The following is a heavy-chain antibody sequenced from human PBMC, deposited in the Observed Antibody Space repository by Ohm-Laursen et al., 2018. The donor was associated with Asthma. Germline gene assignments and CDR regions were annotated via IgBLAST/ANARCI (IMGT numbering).Heavy chain of an antibody. D-gene: IGHD3-16*01. J-gene: IGHJ5*02. CDR3: ASDPYSDYIWGTCAS. Sequence: SLRLSCTATVFPFSKYAFHWVRQAPGKGLEWVAIISYDGTSEYYADSVKGRVTISRDDSKNTVYLQMNNLRVEDTAVYYCASDPYSDYIWGTCASWGQGTLVTVSS. CDR2: ISYDGTSE. V-gene: IGHV3-30-3*01. CDR1: VFPFSKYA.